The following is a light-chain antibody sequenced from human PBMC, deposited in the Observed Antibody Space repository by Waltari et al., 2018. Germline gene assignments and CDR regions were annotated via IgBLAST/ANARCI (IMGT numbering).Light chain of an antibody. J-gene: IGLJ2*01. V-gene: IGLV2-14*03. CDR2: DVS. CDR3: SSYTTSSTVV. Sequence: QSALTQPASVSGSPGQSITISCTGTSSDIGYYNYVSWYQQHPGKAPKLRIYDVSNRPSGVSNRFSGSKSGNTASLTISGLQAEDEADYYCSSYTTSSTVVFGGGIKLTVL. CDR1: SSDIGYYNY.